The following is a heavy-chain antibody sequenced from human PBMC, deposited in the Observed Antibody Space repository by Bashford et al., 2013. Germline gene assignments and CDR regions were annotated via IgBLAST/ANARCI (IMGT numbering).Heavy chain of an antibody. CDR2: ISYSGST. V-gene: IGHV4-61*07. D-gene: IGHD7-27*01. J-gene: IGHJ6*02. CDR3: ARRAELGILGYYYYGMDV. Sequence: WIRQPPGKGLEWIGYISYSGSTNYNPSLKSRVTISVDTSKNQFSLKLSSVTAADTAVYYCARRAELGILGYYYYGMDVWGQGTTVTVSS.